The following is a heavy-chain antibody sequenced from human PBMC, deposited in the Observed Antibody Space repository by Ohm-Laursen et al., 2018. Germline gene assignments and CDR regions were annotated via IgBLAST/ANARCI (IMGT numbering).Heavy chain of an antibody. CDR3: AICYGSGIMSQTDY. J-gene: IGHJ4*02. V-gene: IGHV1-8*01. CDR1: GYTFTSYD. Sequence: EASVKVSCKASGYTFTSYDINWVRQATGQGLEWMGWMNPNSGNTGYAQKFQGRVTMTRNTSISTAYMELSSLRSEDTAVYYCAICYGSGIMSQTDYWGQRTLVTVSS. D-gene: IGHD3-10*01. CDR2: MNPNSGNT.